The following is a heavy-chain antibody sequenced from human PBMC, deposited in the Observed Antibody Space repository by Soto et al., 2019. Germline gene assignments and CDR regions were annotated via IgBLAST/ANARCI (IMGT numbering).Heavy chain of an antibody. V-gene: IGHV4-61*01. CDR2: VYFTGTT. D-gene: IGHD3-16*01. CDR1: GGSVSNGMYY. Sequence: SETLSLTCTVSGGSVSNGMYYWSWIRQPPGKGLEWIGNVYFTGTTIYYPSLKSRVTMSVDTSKDQSSLKLTSVTAADTAAYYCPRHFYARHRYYYYYSGMNVWGQGTTVTVSS. J-gene: IGHJ6*02. CDR3: PRHFYARHRYYYYYSGMNV.